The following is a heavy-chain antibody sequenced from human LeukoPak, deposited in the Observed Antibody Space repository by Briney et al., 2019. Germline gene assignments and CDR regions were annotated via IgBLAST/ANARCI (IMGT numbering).Heavy chain of an antibody. CDR2: INPNSGNT. V-gene: IGHV1-8*02. J-gene: IGHJ4*02. CDR3: ARVGLRYFDWLLYSQDFDY. D-gene: IGHD3-9*01. CDR1: GYTFTGYY. Sequence: VASVKVSCKASGYTFTGYYMHWVRQAPGQGLEWMGWINPNSGNTGYAQKFQGRVTMTRNTSISTAYMELSSLRSEDTAVYYCARVGLRYFDWLLYSQDFDYWGQGTLVTVSS.